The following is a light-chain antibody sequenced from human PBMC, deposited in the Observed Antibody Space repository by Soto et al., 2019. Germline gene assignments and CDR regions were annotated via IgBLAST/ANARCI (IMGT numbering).Light chain of an antibody. CDR1: QSVSSN. CDR3: QKYNNWPRA. CDR2: GAS. V-gene: IGKV3-15*01. Sequence: EIVMTQSQATLSVSPGERATLSCRASQSVSSNLAWYQQKPGQAPRLLIYGASTRATGIPARFSGSGSGTEFTLTISSLQSEDFAVYYCQKYNNWPRAFGQGTKVDIK. J-gene: IGKJ1*01.